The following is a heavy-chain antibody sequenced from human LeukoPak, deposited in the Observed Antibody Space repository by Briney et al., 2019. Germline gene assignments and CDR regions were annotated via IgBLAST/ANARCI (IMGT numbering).Heavy chain of an antibody. CDR2: MNYGGTS. Sequence: AETLSLTCTVSGGSLSSSSSFYWGWIRQPPGKGLEWIGSMNYGGTSHYNPSLKSRVTISVDMSKKQFSLKLTSVTAADTTVYYCAIYDSDNAMVDYWGQGTLVTVSS. CDR3: AIYDSDNAMVDY. CDR1: GGSLSSSSSFY. D-gene: IGHD3-22*01. V-gene: IGHV4-39*01. J-gene: IGHJ4*02.